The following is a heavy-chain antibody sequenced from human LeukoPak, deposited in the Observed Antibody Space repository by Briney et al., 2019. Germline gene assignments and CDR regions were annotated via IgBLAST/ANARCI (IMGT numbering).Heavy chain of an antibody. J-gene: IGHJ6*02. Sequence: GASAKVSCKAPGGTFSSYAISWVRQAPGQGLEWMGGIIPIFGTANYAQKFQGRVTITADESTSTAYMELSSPKSEDTAVYCCARVQSAGLPRVWDYYYYGMDVWGQGTTVTVSS. CDR3: ARVQSAGLPRVWDYYYYGMDV. V-gene: IGHV1-69*13. D-gene: IGHD3-16*01. CDR2: IIPIFGTA. CDR1: GGTFSSYA.